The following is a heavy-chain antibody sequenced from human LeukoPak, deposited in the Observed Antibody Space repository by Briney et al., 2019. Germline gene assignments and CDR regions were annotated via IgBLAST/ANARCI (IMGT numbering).Heavy chain of an antibody. V-gene: IGHV6-1*01. CDR3: AKTENNWGYGMDV. D-gene: IGHD7-27*01. J-gene: IGHJ6*02. CDR1: GDSVSNNSTT. CDR2: TYYRSEWYN. Sequence: SQTLSLTCAISGDSVSNNSTTWNWIRQSPSRGLEWLGRTYYRSEWYNDYAVSVKSRITINPDTSKNQFSLQLNSVTPEDTAVYYCAKTENNWGYGMDVWGQGTTVTVSS.